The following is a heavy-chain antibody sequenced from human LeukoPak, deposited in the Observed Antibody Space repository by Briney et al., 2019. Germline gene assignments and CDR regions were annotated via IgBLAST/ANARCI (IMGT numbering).Heavy chain of an antibody. D-gene: IGHD3-3*01. V-gene: IGHV1-2*02. CDR2: INPNSGGT. Sequence: ASVKVSCKASGYTFSGYYMHWVRQAPGQGLEWMGWINPNSGGTNYAQKFLGRVTMTSDTSVTTAYMELSRLRSDDTAVYYCARGPPGVLRFLEWKSPLDYWGQGTLVTVYS. J-gene: IGHJ4*02. CDR1: GYTFSGYY. CDR3: ARGPPGVLRFLEWKSPLDY.